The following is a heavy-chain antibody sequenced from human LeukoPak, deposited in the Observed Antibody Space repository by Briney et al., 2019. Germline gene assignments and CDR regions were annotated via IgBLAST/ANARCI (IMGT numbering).Heavy chain of an antibody. CDR2: IDSNGGGA. V-gene: IGHV3-74*03. J-gene: IGHJ4*02. CDR3: ARAKYSSRWSLDY. CDR1: GFTFNIYW. Sequence: GGSLRLSCATSGFTFNIYWMQWVRQVPGKGLVWVSRIDSNGGGATYADSVKGRFTTSRDNANNTMYLQINSLRAEDTAIYYCARAKYSSRWSLDYWGQGALVTVSS. D-gene: IGHD6-13*01.